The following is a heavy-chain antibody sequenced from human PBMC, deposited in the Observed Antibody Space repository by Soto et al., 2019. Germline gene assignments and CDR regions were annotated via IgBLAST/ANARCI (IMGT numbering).Heavy chain of an antibody. J-gene: IGHJ4*02. V-gene: IGHV1-2*04. CDR1: GYTFTGYY. D-gene: IGHD6-13*01. Sequence: QVQLVQSGAEVKKPGASVKVSCKASGYTFTGYYMHWVRQAPGQGLEWMGWINPNSGGTNYAQKFQGWVTMTRDTAINTAYMELRRPRSDDTAVYYCERSNQTAAAGSGDYWGQGTLVTFSS. CDR3: ERSNQTAAAGSGDY. CDR2: INPNSGGT.